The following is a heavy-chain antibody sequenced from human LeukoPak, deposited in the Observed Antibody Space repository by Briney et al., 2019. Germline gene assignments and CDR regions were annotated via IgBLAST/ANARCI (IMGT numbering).Heavy chain of an antibody. CDR1: GYTFISHF. Sequence: ASVKVSCKASGYTFISHFVHWVRQAPGQGLEWMGIINPSGGGTTYAQRFQGRVSMTSDTSTNTLYVELNSLTSEDTAMYYCARGAHYFYYYAMDVWGQGTTVTVSS. CDR2: INPSGGGT. CDR3: ARGAHYFYYYAMDV. J-gene: IGHJ6*02. V-gene: IGHV1-46*01.